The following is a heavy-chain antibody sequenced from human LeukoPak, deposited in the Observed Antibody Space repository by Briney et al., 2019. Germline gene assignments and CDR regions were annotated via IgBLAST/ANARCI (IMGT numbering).Heavy chain of an antibody. V-gene: IGHV1-2*02. CDR1: GYTFTGYY. Sequence: ASVKVSCKTSGYTFTGYYIHWVRQAPGQGLEWMGWINPNSGGTNYAQNFQGRDTMTRDTSINTAYMELGRLRSDDTAVYYCARSPGLDTAMVNRPWGQGTLITVSS. CDR2: INPNSGGT. J-gene: IGHJ5*02. CDR3: ARSPGLDTAMVNRP. D-gene: IGHD5-18*01.